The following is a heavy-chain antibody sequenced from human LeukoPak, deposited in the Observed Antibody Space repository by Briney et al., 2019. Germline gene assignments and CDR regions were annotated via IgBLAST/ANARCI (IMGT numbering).Heavy chain of an antibody. V-gene: IGHV3-23*01. Sequence: GGSLRLSCAASGFTFSSYAMSWVRQAPGKGLKWVSAISGSGGSTYYADSVKGRFTISRDNSKNTLYLQMNSLRAEDTAVYYCAKGWYGGNSRMYGCFDYWGQGTLVTVSS. CDR2: ISGSGGST. D-gene: IGHD4-23*01. J-gene: IGHJ4*02. CDR1: GFTFSSYA. CDR3: AKGWYGGNSRMYGCFDY.